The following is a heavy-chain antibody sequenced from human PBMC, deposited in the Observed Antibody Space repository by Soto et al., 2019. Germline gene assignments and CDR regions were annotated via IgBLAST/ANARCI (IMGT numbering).Heavy chain of an antibody. CDR1: GGSISSSSYY. J-gene: IGHJ4*02. CDR3: ARQRESGSYYFDY. D-gene: IGHD1-26*01. Sequence: TSETLSLTCTVSGGSISSSSYYWGWIRQPPGKGLEWIGSIYYSGSTYYNPSLKSRVTISVDTSKNQFSLKLSSVTAADTAVYYCARQRESGSYYFDYWGQGTLVTVSS. CDR2: IYYSGST. V-gene: IGHV4-39*01.